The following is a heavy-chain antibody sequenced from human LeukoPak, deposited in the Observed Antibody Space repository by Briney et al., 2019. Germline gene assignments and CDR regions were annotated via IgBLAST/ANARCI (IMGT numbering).Heavy chain of an antibody. D-gene: IGHD2-2*01. J-gene: IGHJ4*02. CDR1: GYTFTSYY. Sequence: GASVKVSCKASGYTFTSYYIHWVRQAPGQGLEWMGIINPSGGSTSYARKFQGRVTMTRDTSTSTVYMELSSLRSEDTAVYYCARGRQEKSSTSCFDYWGQGTLVTVSS. CDR2: INPSGGST. CDR3: ARGRQEKSSTSCFDY. V-gene: IGHV1-46*01.